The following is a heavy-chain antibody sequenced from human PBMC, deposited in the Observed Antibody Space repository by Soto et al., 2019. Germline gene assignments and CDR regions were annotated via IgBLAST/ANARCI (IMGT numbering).Heavy chain of an antibody. J-gene: IGHJ6*02. CDR1: GGTFSSYA. D-gene: IGHD2-15*01. Sequence: GASVKVSCKASGGTFSSYAISWVRQAPGQGLEWMGGIIPIFGTANYAQKFQGRVTITTDESTSTAYVELSSLRSEDTAVYYCARGGCSGGSCYVRAHYYGMDVWGQGTTVTVAS. CDR3: ARGGCSGGSCYVRAHYYGMDV. V-gene: IGHV1-69*05. CDR2: IIPIFGTA.